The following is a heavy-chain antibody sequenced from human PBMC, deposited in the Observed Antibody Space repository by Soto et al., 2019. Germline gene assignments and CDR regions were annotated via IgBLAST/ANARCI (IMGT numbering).Heavy chain of an antibody. D-gene: IGHD3-9*01. CDR1: GFTVSSNY. J-gene: IGHJ6*03. Sequence: EVQLVESGGGLVQPGGSLRLSCAASGFTVSSNYMSWVRQAPGKGLEWVSVIYSGGSTYYADSVKGRFTISRDNSKNTLYLQMNSLRAEDTAVYYCARDWRTGYDILTGDYYYYYYMDVWGKGTTVTVSS. CDR2: IYSGGST. V-gene: IGHV3-66*01. CDR3: ARDWRTGYDILTGDYYYYYYMDV.